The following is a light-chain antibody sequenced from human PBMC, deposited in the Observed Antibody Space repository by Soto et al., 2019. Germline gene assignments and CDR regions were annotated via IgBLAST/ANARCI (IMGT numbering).Light chain of an antibody. CDR1: PSVSSSY. V-gene: IGKV3-20*01. CDR3: QQYGSSPPIT. J-gene: IGKJ5*01. Sequence: EIVLTQSPGTLSLSPGERATLSCRASPSVSSSYLAWYQQKPGQAPRLLIYGASSRATGIPDRFSGSGSGTDFTLTISRLEPEDFAVYYCQQYGSSPPITFGHGTRLEIK. CDR2: GAS.